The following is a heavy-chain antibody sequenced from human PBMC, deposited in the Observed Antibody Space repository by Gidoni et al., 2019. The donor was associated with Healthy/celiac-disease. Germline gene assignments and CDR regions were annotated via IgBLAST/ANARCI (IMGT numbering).Heavy chain of an antibody. V-gene: IGHV3-33*01. CDR1: GFTFSGYG. CDR2: IWYDGSNK. D-gene: IGHD6-13*01. J-gene: IGHJ4*02. CDR3: AREQLVRGPIDY. Sequence: QVQLVESGGGVVQPGRSLRLSCAASGFTFSGYGMHWVRQAPGKGLEWVAVIWYDGSNKYYADSVKGRFTISRDNSKNTLYLQMNSLRAEDTAVYYCAREQLVRGPIDYWGQGTLVTVSS.